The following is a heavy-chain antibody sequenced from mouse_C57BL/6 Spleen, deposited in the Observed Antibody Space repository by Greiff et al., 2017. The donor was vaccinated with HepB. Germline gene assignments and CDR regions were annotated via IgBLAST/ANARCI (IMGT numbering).Heavy chain of an antibody. CDR2: IYPSDSET. D-gene: IGHD2-2*01. CDR3: ARGGGYLYWYFDV. V-gene: IGHV1-61*01. CDR1: GYTFTSYW. Sequence: QVQLQQPGAELVRPGSSVKLSCKASGYTFTSYWMDWVKQRPGQGLEWIGNIYPSDSETHYTQKFKDKATLTVDKSSSTAYMQLSSLTSEDSAVYYCARGGGYLYWYFDVWGTGTTVTVSS. J-gene: IGHJ1*03.